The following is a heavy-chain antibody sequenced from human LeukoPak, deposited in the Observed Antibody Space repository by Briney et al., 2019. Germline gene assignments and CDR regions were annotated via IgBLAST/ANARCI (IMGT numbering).Heavy chain of an antibody. CDR1: GFTVSSNY. Sequence: GGSLRLFCAASGFTVSSNYMSCVRQAPGKGLEWVSVIYSGGSTYYADSVKGRFTISRDNSKNTLYLQMNSLRAEDTAVYYCARDCPNCGGVLGYWGQGTLVTVSS. CDR2: IYSGGST. CDR3: ARDCPNCGGVLGY. J-gene: IGHJ4*02. V-gene: IGHV3-53*01. D-gene: IGHD2-21*01.